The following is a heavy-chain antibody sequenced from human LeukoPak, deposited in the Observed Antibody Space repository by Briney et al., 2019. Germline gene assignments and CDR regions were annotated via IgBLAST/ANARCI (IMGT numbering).Heavy chain of an antibody. V-gene: IGHV3-30*03. Sequence: PGRSLRLSCAASGFTFSSYGMHWVRQAPGKGLEWVAVISYDGSNKYYADSVKGRFTISRDNAKNTLYLQMNSLRVEDTAVYYCARDSSESIPTDFWGQGTLVTVSS. CDR1: GFTFSSYG. CDR3: ARDSSESIPTDF. D-gene: IGHD2-21*01. CDR2: ISYDGSNK. J-gene: IGHJ4*02.